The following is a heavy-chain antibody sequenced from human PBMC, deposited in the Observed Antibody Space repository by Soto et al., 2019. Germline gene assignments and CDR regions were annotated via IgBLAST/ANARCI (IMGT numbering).Heavy chain of an antibody. CDR3: ARDSSKYTYGSFYFDY. D-gene: IGHD5-18*01. CDR2: ISYSSATI. J-gene: IGHJ4*02. V-gene: IGHV3-48*02. Sequence: PGGSLRLSCAASGFTFSNYGINWVRQAPGRGLEWISFISYSSATIHYADSVRGRFTISRDNANNSLYLEMSSRRDEETAVYFCARDSSKYTYGSFYFDYWGKGTLVTVSS. CDR1: GFTFSNYG.